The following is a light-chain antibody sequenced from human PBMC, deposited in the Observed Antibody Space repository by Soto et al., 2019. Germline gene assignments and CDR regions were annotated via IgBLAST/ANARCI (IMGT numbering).Light chain of an antibody. V-gene: IGKV3-15*01. CDR2: GAS. Sequence: EMVMTQSPATLSVSPGERATLSCRASQSVSGNLAWYQQKPGQAPRLLNCGASTRATGIPARFSGSGSGTEFTLTISSLQSEDFAVCYCQQYNNWLITFGQGTRLEIK. CDR3: QQYNNWLIT. CDR1: QSVSGN. J-gene: IGKJ5*01.